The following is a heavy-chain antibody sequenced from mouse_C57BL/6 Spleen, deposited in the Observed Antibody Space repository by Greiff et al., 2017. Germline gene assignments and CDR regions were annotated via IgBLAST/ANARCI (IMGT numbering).Heavy chain of an antibody. Sequence: VQLKESGPELVKPGASVKMSCKASGYTFTDYNMHWVKQSHGKSLEWIGYINPNNGGTSYNQKFKGKATLTVNKSSSTAYMELRSLTSEDSAVYYCARAGITTVVATKYFDVWGTGTTVTVSS. CDR2: INPNNGGT. V-gene: IGHV1-22*01. D-gene: IGHD1-1*01. CDR3: ARAGITTVVATKYFDV. J-gene: IGHJ1*03. CDR1: GYTFTDYN.